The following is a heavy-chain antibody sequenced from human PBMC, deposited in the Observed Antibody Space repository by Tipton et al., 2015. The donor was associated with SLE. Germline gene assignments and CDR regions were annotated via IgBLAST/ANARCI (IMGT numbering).Heavy chain of an antibody. Sequence: LRLSCTVSGGSISSGSFYWTWIRQPAGRGLEWIGHIYTSGSTSHNPSLKSRLTISVDTSKNQFSLKVSSVTAADTAVYYCARDRLRDAFDVWGQGTMVSVSS. CDR3: ARDRLRDAFDV. D-gene: IGHD2-21*01. V-gene: IGHV4-61*09. CDR1: GGSISSGSFY. J-gene: IGHJ3*01. CDR2: IYTSGST.